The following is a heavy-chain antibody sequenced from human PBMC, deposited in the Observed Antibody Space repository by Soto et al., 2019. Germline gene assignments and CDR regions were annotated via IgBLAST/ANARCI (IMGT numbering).Heavy chain of an antibody. CDR2: INAGNGNT. CDR1: GYTFTSYA. J-gene: IGHJ5*02. CDR3: ARDEPIAVAGAHWFDP. Sequence: ASVKVSCKASGYTFTSYAMHWVRQAPGQRLEWMGWINAGNGNTKYSQKFQGRVTITRDTSASTAYMELSSLGSEDTAVYYCARDEPIAVAGAHWFDPWGQGTLVTVSS. D-gene: IGHD6-19*01. V-gene: IGHV1-3*01.